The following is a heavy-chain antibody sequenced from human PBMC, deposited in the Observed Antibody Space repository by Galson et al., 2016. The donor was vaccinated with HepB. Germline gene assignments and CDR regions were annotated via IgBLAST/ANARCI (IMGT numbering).Heavy chain of an antibody. J-gene: IGHJ2*01. CDR1: GYTFIDYY. D-gene: IGHD3-10*02. CDR3: ARDLCTSSRCSGIRHWHFDV. CDR2: IYPFTGDT. V-gene: IGHV1-2*02. Sequence: SVKVSCKASGYTFIDYYIHWVRQAPGQGLEWMGYIYPFTGDTHYAQNFQGRVTITRDTSISTSYLEVTSLRSDDTAVYYCARDLCTSSRCSGIRHWHFDVWGRGTLVTVSS.